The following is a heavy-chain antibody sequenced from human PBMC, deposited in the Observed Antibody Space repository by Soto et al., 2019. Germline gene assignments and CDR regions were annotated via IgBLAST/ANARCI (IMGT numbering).Heavy chain of an antibody. J-gene: IGHJ6*02. CDR3: ARGRFREDYYFSGMDV. D-gene: IGHD1-26*01. V-gene: IGHV1-46*01. Sequence: GSVKVSCKASGYTFTRYYMHWVRQAPGQGLEWMGIINPSGGSTSYAQKFQGRVTMTRDTSTSTVYMELSSLRSEDTAVYYCARGRFREDYYFSGMDVWGQGTTVTVSS. CDR2: INPSGGST. CDR1: GYTFTRYY.